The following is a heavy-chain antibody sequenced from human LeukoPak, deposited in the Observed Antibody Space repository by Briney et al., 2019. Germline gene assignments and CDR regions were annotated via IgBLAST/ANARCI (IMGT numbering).Heavy chain of an antibody. Sequence: GGSLRLSCAASGFAFGSYSMNWVRQAPGKGLEWVSHIDSAGTINYADSVKGRFTISRDNAKNSLSLQMNSLRAEDTAVYYCAREDYDFWSGYRIKSLAYWGQRTLVTVSS. CDR3: AREDYDFWSGYRIKSLAY. CDR1: GFAFGSYS. CDR2: IDSAGTI. D-gene: IGHD3-3*01. V-gene: IGHV3-48*01. J-gene: IGHJ4*02.